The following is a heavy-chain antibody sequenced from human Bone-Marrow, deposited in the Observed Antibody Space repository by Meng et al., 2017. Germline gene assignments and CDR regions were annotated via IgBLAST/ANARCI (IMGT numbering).Heavy chain of an antibody. CDR2: IKQDGSEK. V-gene: IGHV3-7*01. CDR3: ARDTFAVRGLFDY. Sequence: GESLKISCAASGFTFSSYWMSWVRQASGKGLEWVANIKQDGSEKYYVDSVKGRFTISRDNAKNSLYLQMNSLRAEDTAVYFCARDTFAVRGLFDYWGQGTLVTVSS. J-gene: IGHJ4*02. D-gene: IGHD3-10*01. CDR1: GFTFSSYW.